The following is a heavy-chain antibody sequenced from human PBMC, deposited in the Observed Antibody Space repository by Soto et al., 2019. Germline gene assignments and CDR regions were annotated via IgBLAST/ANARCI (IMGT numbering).Heavy chain of an antibody. CDR1: GGSISSSNW. CDR2: IYHSGST. Sequence: PSETLSLTCAVSGGSISSSNWWSWVRQPPGKGLEWIGEIYHSGSTNYNPSLKSRVTISVDKSKNQFSLKLSSVTAADTAVYYCARARILTGYYSIGMDVWGQGTTVTVSS. J-gene: IGHJ6*02. CDR3: ARARILTGYYSIGMDV. D-gene: IGHD3-9*01. V-gene: IGHV4-4*02.